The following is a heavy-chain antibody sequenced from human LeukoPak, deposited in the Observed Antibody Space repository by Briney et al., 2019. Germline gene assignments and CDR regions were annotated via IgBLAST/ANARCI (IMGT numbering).Heavy chain of an antibody. V-gene: IGHV3-7*01. CDR3: ARERSGTYYYDSSGYYYFDY. J-gene: IGHJ4*02. D-gene: IGHD3-22*01. CDR1: GFTFSSYW. CDR2: IKQDGSEK. Sequence: PGGSLRLSCAASGFTFSSYWMSWVRQAPGKGLEWVANIKQDGSEKYYVDSVKGRFTISRDNAKNSLYLQMNSLRVEDTAVYYCARERSGTYYYDSSGYYYFDYWGQGTLVTVSS.